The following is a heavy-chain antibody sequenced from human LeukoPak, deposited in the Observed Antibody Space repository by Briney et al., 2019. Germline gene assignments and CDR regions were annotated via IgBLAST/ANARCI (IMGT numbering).Heavy chain of an antibody. CDR3: ARSTSGSYYWFDP. Sequence: ASVKVSCKASGYIFTDYSIYWMRQAPGQGLEWMGWINPNSGDTSYAQEFQGRVTMTTDTSISTAYMELSRLRSDDTAVYYCARSTSGSYYWFDPWGQGTLVTVSS. V-gene: IGHV1-2*02. CDR1: GYIFTDYS. J-gene: IGHJ5*02. CDR2: INPNSGDT. D-gene: IGHD1-26*01.